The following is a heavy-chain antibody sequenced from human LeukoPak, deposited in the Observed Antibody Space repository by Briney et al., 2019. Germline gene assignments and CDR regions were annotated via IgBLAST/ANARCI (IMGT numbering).Heavy chain of an antibody. Sequence: GASVKVSCKASGGTFSSYAISWVRQAPGQGLEWMGGIIPIFGTANYAQKFQGRVTITADESTSTAYMELSSLRSEDTAVYYCARDLGVDYDIMTGYYNVHYFDYWGQGTLLTVSS. D-gene: IGHD3-9*01. CDR1: GGTFSSYA. V-gene: IGHV1-69*01. CDR3: ARDLGVDYDIMTGYYNVHYFDY. J-gene: IGHJ4*02. CDR2: IIPIFGTA.